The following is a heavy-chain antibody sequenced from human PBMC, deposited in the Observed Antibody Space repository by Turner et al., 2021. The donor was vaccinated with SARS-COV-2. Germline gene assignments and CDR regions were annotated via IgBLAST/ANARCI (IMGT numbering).Heavy chain of an antibody. CDR3: AKSGGMYCSGGSCYSSYFDY. Sequence: QVQLVESGGGVVQPGRSLRLSCADSGFTFSPYGMHWVRQAPGKGLEWVAVKSYDGNNKYYADSVKGRFTISRDNSKNTLFLQMNSLRAEDTAVYYCAKSGGMYCSGGSCYSSYFDYWGQGTLVTVSS. J-gene: IGHJ4*02. V-gene: IGHV3-30*18. D-gene: IGHD2-15*01. CDR1: GFTFSPYG. CDR2: KSYDGNNK.